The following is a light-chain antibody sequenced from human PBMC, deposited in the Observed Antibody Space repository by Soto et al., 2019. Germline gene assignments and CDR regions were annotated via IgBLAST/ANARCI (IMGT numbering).Light chain of an antibody. Sequence: DIQMTQSPSSLSASVGDRVTITCRASQSISRNLNWYQHKPGKAPKLLIYAASSLQNGVPSRFSGGVSGTDFTLSISSLQPEDFGTYYCQQSDTTASITFGQGTRLEIK. J-gene: IGKJ5*01. CDR3: QQSDTTASIT. CDR2: AAS. CDR1: QSISRN. V-gene: IGKV1-39*01.